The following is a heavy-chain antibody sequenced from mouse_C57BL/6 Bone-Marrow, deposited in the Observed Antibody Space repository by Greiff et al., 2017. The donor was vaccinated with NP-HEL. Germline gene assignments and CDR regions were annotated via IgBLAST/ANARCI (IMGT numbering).Heavy chain of an antibody. Sequence: QVQLQQSGAELVRPGASVTLSCKASGYTFTDYEMHWVKQTPVHGLEWIGAIDPETGGTAYNQKFKGKAILTADKSSSTAYMELRSLTSEDSAVYDCTRRGDYSNYERGWFAYWGQGTLVTVSA. J-gene: IGHJ3*01. CDR2: IDPETGGT. CDR1: GYTFTDYE. D-gene: IGHD2-5*01. CDR3: TRRGDYSNYERGWFAY. V-gene: IGHV1-15*01.